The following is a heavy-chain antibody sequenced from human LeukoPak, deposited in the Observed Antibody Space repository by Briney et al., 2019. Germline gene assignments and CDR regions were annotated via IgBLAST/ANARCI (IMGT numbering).Heavy chain of an antibody. D-gene: IGHD6-13*01. J-gene: IGHJ5*02. Sequence: GGSLRLSCAASGFTVSSNYMSWVRQAPGKGLEWVSVIYSGGSTYYADSVKGRFTISRDNSKNTLGLQMNSLRAEDTAVYYCARGRSSSWYGPPLNWFDPWGQGALVTVSS. CDR2: IYSGGST. CDR3: ARGRSSSWYGPPLNWFDP. CDR1: GFTVSSNY. V-gene: IGHV3-53*05.